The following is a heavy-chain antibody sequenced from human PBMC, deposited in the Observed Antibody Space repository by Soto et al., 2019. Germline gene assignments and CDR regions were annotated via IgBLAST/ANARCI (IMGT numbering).Heavy chain of an antibody. D-gene: IGHD3-22*01. CDR3: ARQIYDSDTGPNFQYYFDS. CDR2: IDPSDSQT. V-gene: IGHV5-10-1*01. J-gene: IGHJ4*02. CDR1: GYSFAGYW. Sequence: PGESLKISCKGSGYSFAGYWITWVRQKPGKGLEWMGRIDPSDSQTYYSPSFRGHVTISVTKSITTVFLQWSSLRASDTAMYYCARQIYDSDTGPNFQYYFDSWXQGTPVTVSS.